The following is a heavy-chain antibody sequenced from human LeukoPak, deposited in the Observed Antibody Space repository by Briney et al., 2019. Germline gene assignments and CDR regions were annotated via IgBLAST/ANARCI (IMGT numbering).Heavy chain of an antibody. CDR2: IWHDGSKT. V-gene: IGHV3-33*01. CDR1: GFTFSSYG. J-gene: IGHJ4*02. CDR3: AREASGYYRDF. D-gene: IGHD3-3*01. Sequence: GTPLRLSCAASGFTFSSYGMHWVRQAPGKGLDWVAVIWHDGSKTSYADSVKGRFTISRDDSKHKLYLQMNSLRAEDTAVYYCAREASGYYRDFWGQGTLVTVSS.